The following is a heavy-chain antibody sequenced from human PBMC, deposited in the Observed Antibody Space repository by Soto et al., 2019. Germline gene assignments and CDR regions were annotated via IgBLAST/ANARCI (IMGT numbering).Heavy chain of an antibody. CDR1: GGSISSGGYY. V-gene: IGHV4-30-4*01. Sequence: PSETLSLTCTVSGGSISSGGYYWSWIRQHPGTGLEWLGHIYNGGTTYSSPSLKGRLTISADTSKTQFSLKLNSVTAADTAVYYCARGPSGDKVDYWGQGIQVTVSS. J-gene: IGHJ4*02. CDR2: IYNGGTT. D-gene: IGHD7-27*01. CDR3: ARGPSGDKVDY.